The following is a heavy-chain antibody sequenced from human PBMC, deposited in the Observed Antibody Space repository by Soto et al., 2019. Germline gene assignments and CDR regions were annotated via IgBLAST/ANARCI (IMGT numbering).Heavy chain of an antibody. Sequence: QVQLVQSGAEVKKPGSSVKVSCKASGGTFSSYAISWVRQAPGQGLEWMGGIIPIFGTANYAQKFKGRVTXXAXEXXSPAYRELSSLRSEDTAVYYCASGGGIRYGDYGDYWGQGTLVTVSS. V-gene: IGHV1-69*12. CDR1: GGTFSSYA. D-gene: IGHD4-17*01. CDR3: ASGGGIRYGDYGDY. CDR2: IIPIFGTA. J-gene: IGHJ4*02.